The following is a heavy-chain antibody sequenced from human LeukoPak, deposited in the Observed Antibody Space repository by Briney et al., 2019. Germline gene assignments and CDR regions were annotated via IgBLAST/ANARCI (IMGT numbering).Heavy chain of an antibody. V-gene: IGHV4-34*01. CDR2: IDHSGST. D-gene: IGHD3-3*01. J-gene: IGHJ6*03. CDR3: ARLNSITISAFRKYYYYMDV. Sequence: SETLSLTCGVSGGSFSGYYWAWIRQPPGKGLEWIGQIDHSGSTNYNPSLKSRVTISVDTSKNQFSLRLTSVTAADTAVYYCARLNSITISAFRKYYYYMDVWDKGTTVTVSS. CDR1: GGSFSGYY.